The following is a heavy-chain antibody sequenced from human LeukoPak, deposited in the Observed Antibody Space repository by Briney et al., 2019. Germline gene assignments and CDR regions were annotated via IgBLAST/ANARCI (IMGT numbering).Heavy chain of an antibody. CDR1: GFTFSDYY. Sequence: GGSLRLSCAASGFTFSDYYMSWIRQAPGKGLEWVSYISSSGSTIYYADSVKGRFTISRDNAKNSLYLQMNSLRAEDTAVYYCARESPHISSGWIPFDPWGQGTLVTVSS. CDR3: ARESPHISSGWIPFDP. CDR2: ISSSGSTI. J-gene: IGHJ5*02. V-gene: IGHV3-11*01. D-gene: IGHD6-19*01.